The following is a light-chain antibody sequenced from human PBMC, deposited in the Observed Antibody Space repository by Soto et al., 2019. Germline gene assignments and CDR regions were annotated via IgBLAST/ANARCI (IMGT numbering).Light chain of an antibody. CDR2: AAS. V-gene: IGKV1-5*01. Sequence: DIQMTQSPSTLSASVGDRVTITCRASQSISSWLAWYQQKPGKAPKLLIYAASTLASGVPSRFRGSGSGTDFSLTISSLQPEDFATYYCQQLNSYPQTFGQGTKVDIK. J-gene: IGKJ1*01. CDR1: QSISSW. CDR3: QQLNSYPQT.